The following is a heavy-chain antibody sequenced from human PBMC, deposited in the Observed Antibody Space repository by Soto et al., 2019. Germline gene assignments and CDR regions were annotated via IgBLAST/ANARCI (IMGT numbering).Heavy chain of an antibody. CDR2: ISSSSSYI. CDR3: AKEKDPLRLRAIVVVTGGAPFDY. V-gene: IGHV3-21*04. Sequence: GGSLRLSCAASGFTFSSYSMNWVRQAPGKGLEWVSSISSSSSYIYYADSVKGRFTISRDNAKNSLYLQMNSLRAEDTAVYYCAKEKDPLRLRAIVVVTGGAPFDYWGQGTLVTVSS. CDR1: GFTFSSYS. J-gene: IGHJ4*02. D-gene: IGHD3-22*01.